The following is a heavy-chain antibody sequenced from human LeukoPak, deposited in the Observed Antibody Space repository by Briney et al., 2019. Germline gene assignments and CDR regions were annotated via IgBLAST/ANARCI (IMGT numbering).Heavy chain of an antibody. V-gene: IGHV4-59*01. CDR2: IYYSGST. CDR1: GGSISSYY. D-gene: IGHD3-16*01. CDR3: ARDRLTYYFDY. J-gene: IGHJ4*02. Sequence: SETLSLTCTVSGGSISSYYWSWIRQPPGKGLEWIGYIYYSGSTNYNPSLKSRVTISVDTSKNQFSLKLSSVTAADTDVYYCARDRLTYYFDYWGQGTLVTVSS.